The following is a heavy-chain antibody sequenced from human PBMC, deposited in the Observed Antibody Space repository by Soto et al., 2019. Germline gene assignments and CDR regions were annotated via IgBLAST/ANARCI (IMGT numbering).Heavy chain of an antibody. Sequence: SVSNAWMNWVRQAPGKGLEWVGRIKSKTDGGTTDYAAPVKGRFTISRDDSKNTLYLQMNTLKTEDTAVSYCTTDHIVVVVAPTPIWFDPWGQGTLVTVSS. D-gene: IGHD2-15*01. J-gene: IGHJ5*02. CDR2: IKSKTDGGTT. CDR1: SVSNAW. CDR3: TTDHIVVVVAPTPIWFDP. V-gene: IGHV3-15*07.